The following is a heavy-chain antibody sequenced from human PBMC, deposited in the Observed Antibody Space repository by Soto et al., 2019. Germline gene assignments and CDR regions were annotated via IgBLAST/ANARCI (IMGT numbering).Heavy chain of an antibody. D-gene: IGHD6-19*01. CDR3: AVAVAGPTAIGY. V-gene: IGHV3-74*01. CDR1: GFTFSSYW. CDR2: INSDGSST. Sequence: GGSLRLSCAASGFTFSSYWMHWVRQAPGKGLVWVSRINSDGSSTSYADSVKGRFTISRDNAKNTLYLQMNSLRAEDTAVYYSAVAVAGPTAIGYWGQGTLVTVSS. J-gene: IGHJ4*02.